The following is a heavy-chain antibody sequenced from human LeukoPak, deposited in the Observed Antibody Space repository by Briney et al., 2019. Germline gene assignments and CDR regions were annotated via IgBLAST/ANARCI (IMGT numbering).Heavy chain of an antibody. CDR1: GFTFSSYG. Sequence: GGSLRLSCAASGFTFSSYGMHWVRQAPGKGLEWVAFISYDGTNKYYADSVRGRFTISRDNSKNTLFLQMNSLRAEDTAVYYCAKPSGSYEAFDYWGQGTLVTVSS. J-gene: IGHJ4*02. D-gene: IGHD1-26*01. V-gene: IGHV3-30*18. CDR3: AKPSGSYEAFDY. CDR2: ISYDGTNK.